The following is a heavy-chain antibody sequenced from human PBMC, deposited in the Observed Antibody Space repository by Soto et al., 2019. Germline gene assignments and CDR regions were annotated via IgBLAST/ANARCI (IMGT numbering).Heavy chain of an antibody. CDR2: INHSGST. Sequence: SETLSLTCAVYGGSFSGYYWSWIRQPPGKGLEWIGEINHSGSTNYNPSLKSRVTISVDTSKDQFSLKLSSVTAADTAVYYCARRRRAYSSSSGRVFDYWGQGTLVTVSS. CDR3: ARRRRAYSSSSGRVFDY. CDR1: GGSFSGYY. V-gene: IGHV4-34*01. D-gene: IGHD6-6*01. J-gene: IGHJ4*02.